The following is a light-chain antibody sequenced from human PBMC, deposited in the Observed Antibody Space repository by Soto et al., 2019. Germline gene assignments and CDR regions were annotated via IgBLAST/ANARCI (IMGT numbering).Light chain of an antibody. J-gene: IGKJ1*01. CDR1: QSISSW. CDR3: QQYNSYSGT. Sequence: IQMTQSPSSLVASVGERFTITYPASQSISSWVDWYKPKTGKATKLIIYDAYSLESGVPSRGSGSGAGTAGTLTISSVQTDEGATDYGQQYNSYSGTFGQGTKVDI. V-gene: IGKV1-5*01. CDR2: DAY.